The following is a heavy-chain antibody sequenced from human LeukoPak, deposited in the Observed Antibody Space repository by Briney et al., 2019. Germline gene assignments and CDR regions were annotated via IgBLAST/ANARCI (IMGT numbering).Heavy chain of an antibody. V-gene: IGHV3-11*06. CDR1: GFTFSDYY. CDR2: ISSSSRYT. J-gene: IGHJ4*02. D-gene: IGHD6-13*01. CDR3: ARREAAAGRNFDY. Sequence: GGSLRLSCAASGFTFSDYYMSWIRQAPGKGLEWVSYISSSSRYTNYADSVKGRFTISRDNAKNSLYLQMNSLRAEDTAVYYCARREAAAGRNFDYWGQGTLVTVSS.